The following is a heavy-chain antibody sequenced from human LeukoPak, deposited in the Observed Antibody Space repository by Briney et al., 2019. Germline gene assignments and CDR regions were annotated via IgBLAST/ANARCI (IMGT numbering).Heavy chain of an antibody. Sequence: SETLSLTCTVSGGSISSHYWSWIRQPPGKGLEWIGYIYYSRSTNYNPSLKSRVTISVDTSKNQFSLKLSSVTAADTAVYYCAREGDSSGYYGSFDYWGQGTLVTVSS. D-gene: IGHD3-22*01. CDR1: GGSISSHY. CDR3: AREGDSSGYYGSFDY. J-gene: IGHJ4*02. V-gene: IGHV4-59*11. CDR2: IYYSRST.